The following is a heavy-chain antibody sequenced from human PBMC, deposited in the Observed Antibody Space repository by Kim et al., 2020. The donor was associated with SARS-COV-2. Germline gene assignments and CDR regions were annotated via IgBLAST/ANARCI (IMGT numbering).Heavy chain of an antibody. Sequence: GGSLRLSCAASGFTFDLFAMNWVRRAPGKGLEWVSGISGSGGSRYYADSVKGRFTISRDNSESILYLQMNTLGVEDTAMYYCAKDAVSVTGNVNRFDPWGQGTLVTVSS. CDR1: GFTFDLFA. D-gene: IGHD6-19*01. V-gene: IGHV3-23*01. J-gene: IGHJ5*02. CDR2: ISGSGGSR. CDR3: AKDAVSVTGNVNRFDP.